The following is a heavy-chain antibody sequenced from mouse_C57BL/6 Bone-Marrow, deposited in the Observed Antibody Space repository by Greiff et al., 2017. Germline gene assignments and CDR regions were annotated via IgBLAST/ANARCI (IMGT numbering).Heavy chain of an antibody. J-gene: IGHJ4*01. V-gene: IGHV5-9-1*02. CDR3: TRETTVVTDAMDY. Sequence: EVNLVESGEGLVKPGGSLKLSCAASGFTFSSYAMSWVRQTPEKRLEWVAYISSGGDYIYYADTVKGRFTISRDNARNTLYLQMSSLKSEDTAMYYCTRETTVVTDAMDYWGQGTSVTVSS. CDR1: GFTFSSYA. CDR2: ISSGGDYI. D-gene: IGHD1-1*01.